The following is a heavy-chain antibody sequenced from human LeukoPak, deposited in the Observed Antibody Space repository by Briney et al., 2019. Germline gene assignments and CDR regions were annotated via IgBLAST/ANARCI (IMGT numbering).Heavy chain of an antibody. CDR1: GGSFSGYY. CDR3: ARTSYYYGSGSYYGY. J-gene: IGHJ4*02. D-gene: IGHD3-10*01. Sequence: PSETLSLTCAVYGGSFSGYYWSWIRQPPGKGLEWIAVINHSGSTNYNPSLKSRVTISVDTSKNQFSLKLSSVTAADTAVYYCARTSYYYGSGSYYGYWGQGTLVTVSS. V-gene: IGHV4-34*01. CDR2: INHSGST.